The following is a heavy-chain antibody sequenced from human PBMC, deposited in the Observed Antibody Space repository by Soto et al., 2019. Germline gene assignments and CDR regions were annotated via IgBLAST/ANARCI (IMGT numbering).Heavy chain of an antibody. CDR3: TTDPMDIVATIMVGYGMDV. D-gene: IGHD5-12*01. CDR1: GFTFSNAW. J-gene: IGHJ6*02. Sequence: LRLSCAASGFTFSNAWMNWVRQAPGKGLEWVGRIKSKTDGGTTDYAAPVKGRFTISRDDSKNTLYLQMNSLKTEDTAVYYCTTDPMDIVATIMVGYGMDVWGQGTTVTVSS. V-gene: IGHV3-15*07. CDR2: IKSKTDGGTT.